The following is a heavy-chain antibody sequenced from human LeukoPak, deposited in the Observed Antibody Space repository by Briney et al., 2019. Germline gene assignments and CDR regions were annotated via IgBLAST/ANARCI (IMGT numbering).Heavy chain of an antibody. CDR3: ARVYSSGTYFDC. J-gene: IGHJ4*02. CDR2: IIPIFGTA. CDR1: GGTFSSYA. Sequence: GASVKVSCKASGGTFSSYAISWVRQAPGQGLEWMGGIIPIFGTANYAQKFQGRVTITADRSTSTAYMELSSLKSDDTAIYYCARVYSSGTYFDCWSEATLVTVYS. D-gene: IGHD3-10*01. V-gene: IGHV1-69*06.